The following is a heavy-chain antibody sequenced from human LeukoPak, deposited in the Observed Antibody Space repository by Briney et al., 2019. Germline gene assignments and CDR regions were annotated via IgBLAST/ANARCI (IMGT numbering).Heavy chain of an antibody. J-gene: IGHJ3*02. CDR2: ISGSGGST. V-gene: IGHV3-23*01. Sequence: XAXSGFTFSSYAXSWVRQAPGKGLXWVSAISGSGGSTYYTDSLKGRFTISRDNSKNTLYLQMNSLRAEDTAVYYCAKGTHIVVVTADAFDIWGQGTMVTVSS. D-gene: IGHD2-21*02. CDR3: AKGTHIVVVTADAFDI. CDR1: GFTFSSYA.